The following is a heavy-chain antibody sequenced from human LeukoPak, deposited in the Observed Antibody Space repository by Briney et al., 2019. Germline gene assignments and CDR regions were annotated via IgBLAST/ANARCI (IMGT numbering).Heavy chain of an antibody. CDR1: GFTFSNHG. CDR2: ISPSGDIR. V-gene: IGHV3-23*01. Sequence: GGSLRLSCAASGFTFSNHGMNWVRQAPGKGLEWVSGISPSGDIRYYADSVKGRFTISRDNSKNTLYLQMNSLRAEDTAVYYCAKSGYNRFDYWGQGTLVIVSS. D-gene: IGHD5-24*01. J-gene: IGHJ4*02. CDR3: AKSGYNRFDY.